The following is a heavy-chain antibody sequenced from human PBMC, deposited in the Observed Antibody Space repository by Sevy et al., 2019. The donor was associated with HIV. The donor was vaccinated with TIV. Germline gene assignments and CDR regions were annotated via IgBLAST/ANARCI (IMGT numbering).Heavy chain of an antibody. V-gene: IGHV3-7*01. CDR2: IKQDGSEK. D-gene: IGHD3-3*01. CDR1: GFTFSSYW. Sequence: GSLRLSCAASGFTFSSYWMSWVRQAPGKGLEWVANIKQDGSEKYYVDSVKGRFTISRDNAKNSLYLQMNSLRAEDTAVYYCARDLGGAYYDFWSGYLNDAFDIWGQGTMVTVSS. J-gene: IGHJ3*02. CDR3: ARDLGGAYYDFWSGYLNDAFDI.